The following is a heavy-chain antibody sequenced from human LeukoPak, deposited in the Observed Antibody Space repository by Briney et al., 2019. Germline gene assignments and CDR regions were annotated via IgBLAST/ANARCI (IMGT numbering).Heavy chain of an antibody. D-gene: IGHD3-9*01. CDR1: GYTFTSYG. Sequence: GASVKVSCKASGYTFTSYGISWVRQAPGQGLEWMGWISAYNGNTNYAQKLQGRVTMTTDQSTSTAYMELRSLRSDDTAVYYCARPAGYYDILTGYLDYWGQGTLVTVSS. V-gene: IGHV1-18*04. CDR3: ARPAGYYDILTGYLDY. CDR2: ISAYNGNT. J-gene: IGHJ4*02.